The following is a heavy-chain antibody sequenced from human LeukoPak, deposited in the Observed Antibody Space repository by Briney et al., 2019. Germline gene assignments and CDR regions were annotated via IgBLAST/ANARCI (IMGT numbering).Heavy chain of an antibody. D-gene: IGHD2-15*01. V-gene: IGHV4-59*12. CDR1: GGSISGYY. CDR2: IYYSGST. CDR3: ARPLSLGYCSGGSCYGRGAWFDR. Sequence: SETLSLTCIVSGGSISGYYWSWIRQPPGKGLEWIGYIYYSGSTNYNPSLKSRVTISVDKSKNQFSLKLRSVTAADTAVYYCARPLSLGYCSGGSCYGRGAWFDRWGQGTLVTVSS. J-gene: IGHJ5*02.